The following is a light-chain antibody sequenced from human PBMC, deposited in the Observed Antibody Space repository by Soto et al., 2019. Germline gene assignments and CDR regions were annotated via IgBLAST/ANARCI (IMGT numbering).Light chain of an antibody. CDR1: QTVNNNY. CDR2: RAS. Sequence: ELVLTQSSDALSLSPVESHTLSYRSSQTVNNNYVAWYQQKPGQAPRLLIFRASNKATGIPDRFSGSGSGTECILTISGLEPEDSGIYHCHQHGGSPETVGNGTKVDIK. V-gene: IGKV3-20*01. CDR3: HQHGGSPET. J-gene: IGKJ1*01.